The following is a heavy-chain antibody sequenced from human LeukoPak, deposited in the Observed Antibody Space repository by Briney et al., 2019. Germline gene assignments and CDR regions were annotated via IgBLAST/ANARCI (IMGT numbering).Heavy chain of an antibody. CDR3: AKDLSGSYY. V-gene: IGHV3-48*03. D-gene: IGHD1-26*01. CDR2: ISSSGSTI. Sequence: GGSLRLSCAASGFTFSSYEMNWVRQAPGKGLEWVSYISSSGSTIYYADSVKGRFTISRDNSKNTLYLQMNSLRAEDTAVYYCAKDLSGSYYWGQGTLVTVSS. J-gene: IGHJ4*02. CDR1: GFTFSSYE.